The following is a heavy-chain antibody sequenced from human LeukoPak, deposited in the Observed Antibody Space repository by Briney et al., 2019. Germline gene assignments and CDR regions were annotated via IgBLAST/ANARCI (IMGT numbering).Heavy chain of an antibody. Sequence: SETLSLTCTVSGGSISSYYWSWIRQPPGKGLEWIGYIYYSGSTNYNPSLKSRVTISVDTSKNQFSLKLSSVTAADTAVYYCARDRPPNYWGQGTLVTVSS. CDR1: GGSISSYY. V-gene: IGHV4-59*01. CDR3: ARDRPPNY. CDR2: IYYSGST. J-gene: IGHJ4*02.